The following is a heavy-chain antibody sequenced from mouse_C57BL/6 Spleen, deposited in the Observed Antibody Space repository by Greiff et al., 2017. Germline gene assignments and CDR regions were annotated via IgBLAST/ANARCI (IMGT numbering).Heavy chain of an antibody. Sequence: QVQLKQSGAELVRPGTSVKMSCKASGYTFTNYWIGWAKQRPGHGLEWIGEIYPGGGYTNYNEKFKGKATLTADKSSSTAYMQFSSLTSEDSASYYCARRPYYYGSSYNYFDYWGQGTTLTVSS. CDR1: GYTFTNYW. D-gene: IGHD1-1*01. CDR3: ARRPYYYGSSYNYFDY. J-gene: IGHJ2*01. V-gene: IGHV1-63*01. CDR2: IYPGGGYT.